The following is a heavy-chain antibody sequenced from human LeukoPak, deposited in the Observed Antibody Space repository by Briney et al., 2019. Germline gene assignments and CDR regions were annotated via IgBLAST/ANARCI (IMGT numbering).Heavy chain of an antibody. Sequence: GESLKISCKGSGYSFTSYWIGWVRQVPGKGLEWMGIIYPGDSDTRYSPSFQGQVTISADKSISTAYLQWSSLKASDTAMYHCARHPIRYSSSWYTDYWGQGTLVTVSS. CDR2: IYPGDSDT. J-gene: IGHJ4*02. V-gene: IGHV5-51*01. D-gene: IGHD6-13*01. CDR1: GYSFTSYW. CDR3: ARHPIRYSSSWYTDY.